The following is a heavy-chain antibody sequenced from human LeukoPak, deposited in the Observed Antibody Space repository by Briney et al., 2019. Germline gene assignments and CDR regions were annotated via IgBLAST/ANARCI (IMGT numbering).Heavy chain of an antibody. D-gene: IGHD3-3*01. Sequence: GGSLRLSCAASGFTFSSYAMSWVRQAPGKGLEWVSAISGSGGSTYYADSEKGRFTISRDNSKNTLYLQMNSLRAEDTAVYYCAKVRYDFWSGYFPLDAFDIWGQGTMVTVSS. V-gene: IGHV3-23*01. CDR2: ISGSGGST. J-gene: IGHJ3*02. CDR3: AKVRYDFWSGYFPLDAFDI. CDR1: GFTFSSYA.